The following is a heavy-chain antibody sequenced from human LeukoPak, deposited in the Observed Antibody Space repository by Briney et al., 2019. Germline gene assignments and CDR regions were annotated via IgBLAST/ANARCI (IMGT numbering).Heavy chain of an antibody. CDR2: ISSSGSTI. CDR1: GFTFSDYY. CDR3: ASGPYDSSGYYYYYYYGMGV. D-gene: IGHD3-22*01. J-gene: IGHJ6*02. Sequence: GGSLRLSCAASGFTFSDYYMSWIRQAPGKGLEWVSYISSSGSTIYYADSVKGRFTISRDNAKNSLYLQMNSLRAEDTAVYYCASGPYDSSGYYYYYYYGMGVWGQGTTVTVSS. V-gene: IGHV3-11*01.